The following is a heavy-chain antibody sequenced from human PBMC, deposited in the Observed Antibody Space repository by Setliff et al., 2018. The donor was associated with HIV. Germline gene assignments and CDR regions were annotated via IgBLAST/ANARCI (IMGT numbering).Heavy chain of an antibody. V-gene: IGHV3-30*07. Sequence: PGGSLRLSCAASGFTFSSYAMHWVRQAPGKGLEWVAVISYDGSNKYYADSVKGRFTISKDNSKNTVDLQMNSLTVEDTAVYYCTKGGAHDRRKFIDYWGQGTPVTVSS. J-gene: IGHJ4*02. CDR3: TKGGAHDRRKFIDY. CDR2: ISYDGSNK. CDR1: GFTFSSYA. D-gene: IGHD3-16*01.